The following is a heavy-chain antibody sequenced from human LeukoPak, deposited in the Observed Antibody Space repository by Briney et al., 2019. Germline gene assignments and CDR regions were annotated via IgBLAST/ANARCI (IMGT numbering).Heavy chain of an antibody. J-gene: IGHJ5*02. CDR3: ARGFWFDP. Sequence: PGGSLRLSCAASGFTFSSYAMHWVRQAPGKGLEWVAVISYDGSNKYYADSVKGRFTISRDNSKNMLYLQMNSLRAEDTAVYYCARGFWFDPWAREPRSPSPQ. CDR1: GFTFSSYA. V-gene: IGHV3-30-3*01. CDR2: ISYDGSNK.